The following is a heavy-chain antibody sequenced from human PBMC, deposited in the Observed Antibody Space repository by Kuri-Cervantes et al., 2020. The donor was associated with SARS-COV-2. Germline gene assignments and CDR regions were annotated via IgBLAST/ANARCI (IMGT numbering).Heavy chain of an antibody. J-gene: IGHJ4*02. CDR1: GYTFTSYY. D-gene: IGHD3-22*01. V-gene: IGHV1-46*01. CDR2: IYPSGGST. CDR3: AWDVFPAYYYDSSGPSPGMW. Sequence: ASVKVSCKASGYTFTSYYMHWVRQAPGQGLEWMGIIYPSGGSTSYAQKFQGRVTMTRDTSTSTVYMELGILGSEDTAVYYCAWDVFPAYYYDSSGPSPGMWWGQGTLVTVSS.